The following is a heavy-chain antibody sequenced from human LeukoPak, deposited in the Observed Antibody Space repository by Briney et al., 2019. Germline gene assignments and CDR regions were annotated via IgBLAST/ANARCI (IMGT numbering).Heavy chain of an antibody. D-gene: IGHD2-15*01. J-gene: IGHJ6*02. CDR1: GFTFSSYS. Sequence: GGSLSLSCAASGFTFSSYSMNWVRQAPGKGLEWVSSISSSSSYIYYADSVKGRFTISRDNAKNSLYLQMNSLRAEDTAMYYCARDRVAAVDWNYYGMDVWGQGTTVTVSS. CDR3: ARDRVAAVDWNYYGMDV. V-gene: IGHV3-21*01. CDR2: ISSSSSYI.